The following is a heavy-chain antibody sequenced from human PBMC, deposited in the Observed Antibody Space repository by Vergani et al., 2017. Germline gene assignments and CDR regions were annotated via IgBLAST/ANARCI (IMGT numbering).Heavy chain of an antibody. CDR3: AKESSGSYLLPLYYFDY. D-gene: IGHD1-26*01. V-gene: IGHV3-30*18. Sequence: QVQLVESGGGVVQPGRSLRLSCAASGFTFSSYGMHWVRQAPGKGLEWVAVISYDGSNKYYADSVKGRFTISRDNSKNTLYLQMNSLRAEDTAVYYCAKESSGSYLLPLYYFDYWGQGTLVTVSS. CDR2: ISYDGSNK. CDR1: GFTFSSYG. J-gene: IGHJ4*02.